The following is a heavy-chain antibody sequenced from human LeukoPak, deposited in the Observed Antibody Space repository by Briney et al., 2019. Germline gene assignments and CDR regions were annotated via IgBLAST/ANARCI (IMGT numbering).Heavy chain of an antibody. Sequence: SETLSLTCAVYGGSFSDYSWNWIHQPPGKGLEWIVEINHFGSTNYNPSLKSRVTISGDTSKKQFSLKVNSVTAADTAVYYCARGYRAHQTFYSYHYFDYWGQGTLVTVSS. D-gene: IGHD5-18*01. V-gene: IGHV4-34*01. J-gene: IGHJ4*01. CDR3: ARGYRAHQTFYSYHYFDY. CDR1: GGSFSDYS. CDR2: INHFGST.